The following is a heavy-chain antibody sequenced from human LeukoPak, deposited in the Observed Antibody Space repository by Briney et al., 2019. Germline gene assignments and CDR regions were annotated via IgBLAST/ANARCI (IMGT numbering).Heavy chain of an antibody. J-gene: IGHJ6*03. V-gene: IGHV4-59*01. Sequence: SETLSLTCTVFGGSISSYYWSWIRQPPGKGLEWIGYIYYSGSTNYKSSLKSRVTISVDTSKNQFSLKLSSVTAADTAVYYCARTNEGGYSYGYFYYYYMDVWGKGTTVTISS. CDR1: GGSISSYY. CDR2: IYYSGST. D-gene: IGHD5-18*01. CDR3: ARTNEGGYSYGYFYYYYMDV.